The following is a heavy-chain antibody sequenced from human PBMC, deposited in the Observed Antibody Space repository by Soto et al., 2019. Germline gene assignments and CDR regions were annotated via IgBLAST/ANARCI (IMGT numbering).Heavy chain of an antibody. CDR1: GYTFTSYY. Sequence: ASVKVSCKASGYTFTSYYMHWVRQAPGQGLEWMGIINPSGGSTSYAQKFQGRVTMTRDTSTSTVYMELSSLSSEDTAVYYCARALVVVVAATRTDAFDIWGQGTMVTVSS. CDR2: INPSGGST. CDR3: ARALVVVVAATRTDAFDI. J-gene: IGHJ3*02. V-gene: IGHV1-46*03. D-gene: IGHD2-15*01.